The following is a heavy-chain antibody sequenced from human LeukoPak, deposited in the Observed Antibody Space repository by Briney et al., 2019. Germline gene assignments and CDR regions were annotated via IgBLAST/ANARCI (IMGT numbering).Heavy chain of an antibody. Sequence: GESLKISCKGSGYSFTSYWIGWVRQMPGKGLEWMGIIYPGDSDTRYSPSFQGQVTISADKSISTAYLQWSSLKASDTAMYYCARSDLIPLPLRRPDHFDYWGQGTLVTVSS. J-gene: IGHJ4*02. D-gene: IGHD4-17*01. V-gene: IGHV5-51*01. CDR1: GYSFTSYW. CDR3: ARSDLIPLPLRRPDHFDY. CDR2: IYPGDSDT.